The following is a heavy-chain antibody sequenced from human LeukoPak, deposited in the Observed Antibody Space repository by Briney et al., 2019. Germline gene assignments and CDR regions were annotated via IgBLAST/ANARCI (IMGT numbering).Heavy chain of an antibody. CDR1: GYSFTSYW. Sequence: GESLKISCKGSGYSFTSYWIGWVRRMPGKGLEWRGIIYPGDSDTRYSPSFQGQVTISADKSISTAYLQWSSLKASDTAMYYCARHTGYSGYGSGYGQYSYGSYFDYWGQGTLVTVSS. J-gene: IGHJ4*02. CDR2: IYPGDSDT. D-gene: IGHD5-12*01. V-gene: IGHV5-51*01. CDR3: ARHTGYSGYGSGYGQYSYGSYFDY.